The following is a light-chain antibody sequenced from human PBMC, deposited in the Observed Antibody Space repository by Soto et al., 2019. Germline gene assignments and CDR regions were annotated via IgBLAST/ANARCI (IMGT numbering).Light chain of an antibody. V-gene: IGLV1-47*01. CDR3: ASWDGSLSGLV. Sequence: QSVLTQSPSASGTPGQRVTISCSGSSSNIGSNYVFWYQQLPGTAPKVLIYRNNQRPSGVPDRFSGSRSGTSASLAISGLRSEDEADYYCASWDGSLSGLVFGGGTKLTVL. CDR2: RNN. J-gene: IGLJ2*01. CDR1: SSNIGSNY.